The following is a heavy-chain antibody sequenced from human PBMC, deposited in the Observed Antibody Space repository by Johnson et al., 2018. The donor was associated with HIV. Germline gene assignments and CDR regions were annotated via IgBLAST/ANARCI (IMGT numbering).Heavy chain of an antibody. J-gene: IGHJ3*02. V-gene: IGHV3-11*04. Sequence: QVQLVESGGGVVQPGRSLRLSCTSALSFSDYYMSWIRQAPGKGLEWVSYISSSGTIVYYADSVKGRFTISRDNAKNSLSLQINSLRADDTAVYYCARGGSDAFDIWGQGTMVTVSS. CDR2: ISSSGTIV. D-gene: IGHD3-16*01. CDR1: ALSFSDYY. CDR3: ARGGSDAFDI.